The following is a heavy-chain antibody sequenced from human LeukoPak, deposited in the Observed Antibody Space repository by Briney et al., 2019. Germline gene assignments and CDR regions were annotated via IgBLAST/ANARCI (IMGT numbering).Heavy chain of an antibody. CDR3: TTVYDSSGYRFDP. CDR1: GFTFSNAW. J-gene: IGHJ5*02. Sequence: GGSLRLSCAASGFTFSNAWMSWVRQAPGKALNWVARIKSETDGGTTDYAAPVKGRFTISRDDSKNTLYLQMNSLKTEDTAVYFCTTVYDSSGYRFDPWGQGTLVTVSS. D-gene: IGHD3-22*01. CDR2: IKSETDGGTT. V-gene: IGHV3-15*01.